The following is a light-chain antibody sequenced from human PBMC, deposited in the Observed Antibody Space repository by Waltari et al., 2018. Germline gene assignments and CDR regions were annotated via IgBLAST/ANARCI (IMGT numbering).Light chain of an antibody. V-gene: IGLV2-23*01. CDR2: EGS. CDR3: CSYAGSGTYV. J-gene: IGLJ1*01. CDR1: SSDVGSYNL. Sequence: QSALTQPASVSGSPGQSITVSCTGTSSDVGSYNLVSWYQHHPGKAPKLMIYEGSKRPSGFSNRWSGSKSGNSASLTISGLQAEDEAAYYCCSYAGSGTYVFGTGTKVTVL.